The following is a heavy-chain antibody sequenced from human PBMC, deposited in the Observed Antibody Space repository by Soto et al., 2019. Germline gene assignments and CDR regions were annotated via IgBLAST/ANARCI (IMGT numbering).Heavy chain of an antibody. CDR2: INVDGSNR. CDR1: GFNFISHC. Sequence: EVQLVESGGGLVQPGGSLRLSCAASGFNFISHCIHWVRQAPGKGLVWVSRINVDGSNRNYADSVKGRFTISRDNAKNTVYLQMNSLRADDTAVYFCARGIYQKYGMDVWGQGTTV. D-gene: IGHD3-3*02. CDR3: ARGIYQKYGMDV. J-gene: IGHJ6*02. V-gene: IGHV3-74*01.